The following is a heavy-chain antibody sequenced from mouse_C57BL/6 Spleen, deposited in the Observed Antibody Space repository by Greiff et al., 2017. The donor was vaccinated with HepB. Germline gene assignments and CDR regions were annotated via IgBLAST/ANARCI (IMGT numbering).Heavy chain of an antibody. CDR1: GFTFSSYG. J-gene: IGHJ2*01. CDR2: ISSGGSYT. CDR3: ARQGIYYDYAIDY. D-gene: IGHD2-4*01. Sequence: EVMLVESGGDLVKPGGSLKLSCAASGFTFSSYGMSWVRQTPDKRLEWVATISSGGSYTYYPDSVKGRFTISRDNAKNTLYLQMSSLKSEDTAMYYCARQGIYYDYAIDYWGQGTTLTVSS. V-gene: IGHV5-6*01.